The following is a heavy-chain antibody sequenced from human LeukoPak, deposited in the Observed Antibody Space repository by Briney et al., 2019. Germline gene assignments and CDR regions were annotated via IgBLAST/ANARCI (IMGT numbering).Heavy chain of an antibody. CDR1: GFTLRSYA. CDR2: ISASGGRT. CDR3: GKDPKGDYVGAFDM. D-gene: IGHD4-17*01. V-gene: IGHV3-23*01. J-gene: IGHJ3*02. Sequence: PGGSLRLSCAASGFTLRSYAMSWVRQAPGKGPQWVSGISASGGRTYYADSVKGRFTISRDTSRNTLYLQMDSLRADDTAVYYCGKDPKGDYVGAFDMWGQGTTVTVSS.